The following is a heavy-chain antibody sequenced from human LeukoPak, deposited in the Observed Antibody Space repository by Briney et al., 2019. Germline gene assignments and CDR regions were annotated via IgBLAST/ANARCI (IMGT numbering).Heavy chain of an antibody. CDR3: ARRSGSYDDAFDI. D-gene: IGHD1-26*01. V-gene: IGHV3-7*01. J-gene: IGHJ3*02. CDR1: GFTFSNYW. CDR2: IKQDGSEK. Sequence: GGSLRLSCAASGFTFSNYWMSWVRQAPGKGLEWVANIKQDGSEKYYVDSVKGRFTISRDNAKNSLYLQMNILRAEETAVYYCARRSGSYDDAFDIWGQGTMVTVSS.